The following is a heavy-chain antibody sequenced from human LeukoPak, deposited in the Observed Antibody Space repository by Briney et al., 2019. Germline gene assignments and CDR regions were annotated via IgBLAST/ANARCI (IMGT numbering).Heavy chain of an antibody. CDR1: GGSISSYY. CDR3: ARIPTNAVPSAHNGFDI. Sequence: MTSETLSLTCTVSGGSISSYYWSWIRQPPGKGLEWIGYIYYSGSTNYNPSLKSRVTISVDTSKNQFSLRLNSVTAADTSIYYCARIPTNAVPSAHNGFDIWGQGTMLTVSS. D-gene: IGHD6-19*01. J-gene: IGHJ3*02. CDR2: IYYSGST. V-gene: IGHV4-59*08.